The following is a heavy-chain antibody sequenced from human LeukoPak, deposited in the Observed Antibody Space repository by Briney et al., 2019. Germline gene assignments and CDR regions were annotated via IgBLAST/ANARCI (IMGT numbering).Heavy chain of an antibody. CDR2: IYYSGST. J-gene: IGHJ6*02. CDR1: GGSISSYY. D-gene: IGHD3-16*02. Sequence: SETLSLTCTVSGGSISSYYWSWIRQPPGKGLEWIGYIYYSGSTNYNPSLKSRVTISVDTSKNQFFLKLSSVTAADTAVYYCARGGEPMITFGGVIVKPHYYYGMDVWGQGTTVTVSS. CDR3: ARGGEPMITFGGVIVKPHYYYGMDV. V-gene: IGHV4-59*08.